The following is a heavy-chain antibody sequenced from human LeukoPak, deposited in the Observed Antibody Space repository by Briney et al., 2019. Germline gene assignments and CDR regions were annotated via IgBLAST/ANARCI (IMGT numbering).Heavy chain of an antibody. Sequence: PSETLSLTCSFSGVSVSSYYWSWIRQPAGKGLEWIGRIYTSGSTNYNPSLKSGVTMSVDTSKNQFSLNLRSGTAADTAANYCAGVVGSSWRQAWGQGTLVTVSS. CDR3: AGVVGSSWRQA. CDR2: IYTSGST. J-gene: IGHJ5*02. D-gene: IGHD2-15*01. CDR1: GVSVSSYY. V-gene: IGHV4-4*07.